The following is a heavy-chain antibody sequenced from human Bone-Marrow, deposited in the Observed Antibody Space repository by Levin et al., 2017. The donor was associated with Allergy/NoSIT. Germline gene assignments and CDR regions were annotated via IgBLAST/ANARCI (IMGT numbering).Heavy chain of an antibody. Sequence: GGSLRLSCAASGFTVSSNYMSWVRQAPGKGLEWVSVIYSGGSTYYADSVKGRFTISRDNSKNTLYLQMNSLRAEDTAVYYCARDFRAVAEVRDYWGQGTLVTVSS. CDR3: ARDFRAVAEVRDY. D-gene: IGHD6-19*01. J-gene: IGHJ4*02. CDR1: GFTVSSNY. CDR2: IYSGGST. V-gene: IGHV3-66*01.